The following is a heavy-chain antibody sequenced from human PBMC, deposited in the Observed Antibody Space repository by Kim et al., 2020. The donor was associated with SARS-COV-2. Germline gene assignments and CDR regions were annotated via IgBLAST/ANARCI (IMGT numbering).Heavy chain of an antibody. D-gene: IGHD2-15*01. CDR3: AATPKGYCSGGSCYMGYSYGYSFDY. CDR1: GFTFSSYA. CDR2: ISGSGGST. J-gene: IGHJ4*02. V-gene: IGHV3-23*01. Sequence: GGSLRLSCAASGFTFSSYAMSWVRQAPGKGLEWVSAISGSGGSTYYADSVKGRFTISRDNSKNTLYLQMNSLRAEDTAVYYCAATPKGYCSGGSCYMGYSYGYSFDYWGQGTLVTVSS.